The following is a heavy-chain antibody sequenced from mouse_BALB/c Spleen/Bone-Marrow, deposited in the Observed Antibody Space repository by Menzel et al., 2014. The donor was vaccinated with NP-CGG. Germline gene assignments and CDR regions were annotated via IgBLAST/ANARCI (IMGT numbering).Heavy chain of an antibody. CDR1: GFTFSSYA. V-gene: IGHV5-6-5*01. Sequence: DVQLQESGGGLVKPGGSLKLSCAASGFTFSSYAMSWVRQTPEKRLEWVASISSGGSTYYSDSVKGRFTISGDNARNILYLQMSSLRSEDTAMYYCARNDYDDQYYFDYWGQGTTLTVSS. D-gene: IGHD2-4*01. CDR3: ARNDYDDQYYFDY. CDR2: ISSGGST. J-gene: IGHJ2*01.